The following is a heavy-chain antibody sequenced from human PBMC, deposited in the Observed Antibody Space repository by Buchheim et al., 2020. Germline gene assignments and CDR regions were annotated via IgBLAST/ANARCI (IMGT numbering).Heavy chain of an antibody. CDR2: VYRTGST. V-gene: IGHV4-4*02. CDR3: ARIHCTTLTCYYFDY. J-gene: IGHJ4*02. D-gene: IGHD2/OR15-2a*01. Sequence: QVQLQESGPGLVKPSGTLSLTCAVSGASISSGHWWCWVRQPPGTGLEYIGEVYRTGSTNYNPSLKSRVTMSVDTSTNQFFLKRSSVTAADTAVYFCARIHCTTLTCYYFDYWGPGTL. CDR1: GASISSGHW.